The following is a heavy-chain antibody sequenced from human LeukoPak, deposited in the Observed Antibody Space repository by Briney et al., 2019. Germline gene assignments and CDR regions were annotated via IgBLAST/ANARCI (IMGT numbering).Heavy chain of an antibody. D-gene: IGHD2-21*01. CDR1: GFTFSSYS. Sequence: GGSLRLSCAASGFTFSSYSMNWVPQALGEGLGWVSSISSSSYIYYAHSVKGRFTISRDNTKKSLYLHMNSARAEDTAVYYCGRRETYCGGDCYGYWGEGTLVTVSS. CDR3: GRRETYCGGDCYGY. V-gene: IGHV3-21*01. J-gene: IGHJ4*02. CDR2: ISSSSYI.